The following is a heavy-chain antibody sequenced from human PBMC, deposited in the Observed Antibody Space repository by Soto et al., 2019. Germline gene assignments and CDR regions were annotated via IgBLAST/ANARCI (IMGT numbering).Heavy chain of an antibody. CDR3: ARWREYGGNEPFPTPYYFDY. CDR1: GGSISSGDYY. Sequence: SETLSLTCTVSGGSISSGDYYWSWIRQPPGKGLEWIGYIYYSGSTYYNPSLKSRVTISVDTSKNQFSLKLSSVTAADTAVYYCARWREYGGNEPFPTPYYFDYWGQGTLVTVSS. CDR2: IYYSGST. V-gene: IGHV4-30-4*01. D-gene: IGHD2-15*01. J-gene: IGHJ4*02.